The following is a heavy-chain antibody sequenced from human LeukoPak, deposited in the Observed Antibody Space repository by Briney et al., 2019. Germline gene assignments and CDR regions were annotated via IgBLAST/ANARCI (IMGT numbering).Heavy chain of an antibody. J-gene: IGHJ4*02. CDR2: INDRGIT. Sequence: SETLSLTCAVYGGAFSGYHWNWIRQAPGKGLEWIGEINDRGITNYNPSLKSRVTISVDPSKKQFSLQLKSVTAADTAVYYCARDPTTVVNAPYYSDDWGQGTLVTVSS. V-gene: IGHV4-34*01. CDR3: ARDPTTVVNAPYYSDD. D-gene: IGHD4-23*01. CDR1: GGAFSGYH.